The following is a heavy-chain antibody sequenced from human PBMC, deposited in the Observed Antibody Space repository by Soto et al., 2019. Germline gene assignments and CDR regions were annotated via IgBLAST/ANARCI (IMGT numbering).Heavy chain of an antibody. CDR3: AIRGVSGYSYGGDAFDI. Sequence: ASVKVSCKASGYTFTSYGISWVRQAPGQGLEWMGWISAYNGNTNYAQKLQGRVTMTTDTSTSTAYMELRSLRSDDTAVYYCAIRGVSGYSYGGDAFDIWGQGTMVTVSS. CDR1: GYTFTSYG. J-gene: IGHJ3*02. V-gene: IGHV1-18*01. CDR2: ISAYNGNT. D-gene: IGHD5-18*01.